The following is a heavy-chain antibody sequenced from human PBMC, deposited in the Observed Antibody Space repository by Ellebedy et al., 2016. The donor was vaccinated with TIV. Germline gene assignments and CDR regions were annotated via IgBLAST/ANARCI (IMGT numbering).Heavy chain of an antibody. CDR3: ATEDYASGSYFDY. CDR1: GFTFSNDW. V-gene: IGHV3-15*01. CDR2: IKGKADGEAT. D-gene: IGHD3-10*01. Sequence: GESLKISCAASGFTFSNDWMNWVRQAPGKGLEWVGRIKGKADGEATHYAAPVKGRFTISRDESKSSMYLQMNSLKTEDTAVYYCATEDYASGSYFDYWGQGTLVTVSS. J-gene: IGHJ4*02.